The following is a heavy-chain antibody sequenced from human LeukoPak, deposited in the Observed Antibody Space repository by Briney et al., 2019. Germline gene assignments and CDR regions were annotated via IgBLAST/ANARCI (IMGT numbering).Heavy chain of an antibody. Sequence: GGSLRLSCAASGLPFSSYAMHWVRQAPGKGLEWVALISYDGSNEHYADSVKGRFTISRDNSKNTLYLQVNSLRAEDTAVYYCAKSKFSCIGNNCYAPDYWGQGTLVTVSS. J-gene: IGHJ4*02. CDR3: AKSKFSCIGNNCYAPDY. V-gene: IGHV3-30*18. CDR1: GLPFSSYA. D-gene: IGHD2-15*01. CDR2: ISYDGSNE.